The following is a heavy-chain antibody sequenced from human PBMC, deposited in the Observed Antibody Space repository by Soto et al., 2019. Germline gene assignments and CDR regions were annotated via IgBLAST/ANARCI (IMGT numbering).Heavy chain of an antibody. D-gene: IGHD3-22*01. CDR2: ISYAGSNK. CDR3: ARESSGYYLSY. J-gene: IGHJ4*02. CDR1: GFTFSSYA. V-gene: IGHV3-30-3*01. Sequence: QVQLVESGGGVVQPGRSLRLSCAASGFTFSSYAMHWVRQAAGKGLEWAAVISYAGSNKYYADSVKGRFTISRDNSKNTLYLQMNSLRAEDTAVYYCARESSGYYLSYWGQGTLVTVSS.